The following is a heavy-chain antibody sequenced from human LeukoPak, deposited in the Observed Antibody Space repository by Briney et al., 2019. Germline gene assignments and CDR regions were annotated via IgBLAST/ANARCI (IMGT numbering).Heavy chain of an antibody. J-gene: IGHJ4*02. Sequence: PSETLSLTCTVSGASISSYYWSWIRQPPGRGLEWIGYTSYSGSTNYNPSLKSRVTISVDTSKNQVFLKVDSVTAADTAMYYCARGTHRGNPGYLGQGTLVTVSS. D-gene: IGHD4-23*01. CDR2: TSYSGST. CDR1: GASISSYY. V-gene: IGHV4-59*01. CDR3: ARGTHRGNPGY.